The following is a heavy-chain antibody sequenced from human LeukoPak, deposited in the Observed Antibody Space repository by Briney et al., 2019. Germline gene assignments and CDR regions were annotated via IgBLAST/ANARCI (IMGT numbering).Heavy chain of an antibody. CDR3: ARVSGYSYGHEDY. Sequence: PGGSLRLSCAASGFTVSSNYMSWVRQAPGKGLDWVSVIYSGGSTYYADSVKGRFTISTENSKNTLYLQMNSLRAEDTAVYYCARVSGYSYGHEDYWGQGPLVTVSS. V-gene: IGHV3-53*01. D-gene: IGHD5-18*01. CDR1: GFTVSSNY. J-gene: IGHJ4*02. CDR2: IYSGGST.